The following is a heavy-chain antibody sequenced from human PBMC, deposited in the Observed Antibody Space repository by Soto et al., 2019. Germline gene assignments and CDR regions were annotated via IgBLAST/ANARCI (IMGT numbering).Heavy chain of an antibody. J-gene: IGHJ4*02. V-gene: IGHV1-69*02. Sequence: XVKVSGKASGGTFSSYTISWVRQAPGQGLEWMGRIIPILGIANYAQKFQGRVTITADKSTSTAYMELSRLRSEDTAVYYCARIEAVAGIVDYWGQGTLVTVS. CDR1: GGTFSSYT. CDR2: IIPILGIA. D-gene: IGHD6-19*01. CDR3: ARIEAVAGIVDY.